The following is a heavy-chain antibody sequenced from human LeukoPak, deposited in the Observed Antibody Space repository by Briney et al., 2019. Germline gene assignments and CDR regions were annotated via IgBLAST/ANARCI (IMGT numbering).Heavy chain of an antibody. D-gene: IGHD4-17*01. V-gene: IGHV3-53*01. CDR1: GFTVISNY. CDR2: IYLGGST. J-gene: IGHJ4*02. Sequence: GGSLKLSFAPSGFTVISNYMSWVGQAPGKGLDWVSIIYLGGSTYYAHSVKGRFTISRENSKNTLYLQMNSLRAEDTAVYYCAGHKDYGDYLTWSLNFWGQGTLVTVSS. CDR3: AGHKDYGDYLTWSLNF.